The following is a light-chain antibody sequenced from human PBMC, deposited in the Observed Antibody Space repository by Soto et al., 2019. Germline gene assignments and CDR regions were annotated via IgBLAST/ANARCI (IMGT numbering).Light chain of an antibody. J-gene: IGKJ5*01. Sequence: DIQVTQSPSSLSASVGDRVTFTCRASQSIGSYLNWYQQKPGKAPNLLIYAASSLQRGVPSRFSGSGSGTEFTLTISGLQSEDFGVYLCQQYNNRPPITFGQGTRLEI. CDR2: AAS. V-gene: IGKV1-39*01. CDR1: QSIGSY. CDR3: QQYNNRPPIT.